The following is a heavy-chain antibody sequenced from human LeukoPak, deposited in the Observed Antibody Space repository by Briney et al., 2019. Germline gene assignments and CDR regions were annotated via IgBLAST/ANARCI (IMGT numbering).Heavy chain of an antibody. CDR1: GGSIINHY. Sequence: SETLSLTCTVSGGSIINHYWNWIRQPPGKGLEWIGYIYYSGSTNYNPSLKSRVTISVDTSKNQFSLKLSSETAADTAVYYCGGGMFYYYMDVWGKGTTVTVSS. D-gene: IGHD3-10*02. CDR3: GGGMFYYYMDV. V-gene: IGHV4-59*11. CDR2: IYYSGST. J-gene: IGHJ6*03.